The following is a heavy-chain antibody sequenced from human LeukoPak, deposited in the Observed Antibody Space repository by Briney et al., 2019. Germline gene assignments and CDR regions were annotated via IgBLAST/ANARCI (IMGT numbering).Heavy chain of an antibody. J-gene: IGHJ6*03. CDR2: IIPIFGTA. V-gene: IGHV1-69*06. CDR1: GGTFSSYA. CDR3: ARERYYYMDV. Sequence: ASVKVSCKASGGTFSSYAISWVRQAPGQGLEWVGGIIPIFGTANYAQKFQGRVTITADKSTSTAYMELSSLRSEDTAVYYCARERYYYMDVWGKGTTVTVSS.